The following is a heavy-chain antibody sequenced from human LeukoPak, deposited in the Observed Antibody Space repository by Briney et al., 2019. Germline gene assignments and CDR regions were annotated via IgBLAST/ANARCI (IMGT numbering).Heavy chain of an antibody. CDR3: AKAEPGRQNAFDI. Sequence: GGSLRLSCTASEFTFSSYAMSWVRQAPGKGLEWVSAISGSGGSTYYADSVKGRFTISRDNSKNTLYLQMNSLRAEDTAVYYCAKAEPGRQNAFDIWGQGTMVTVSS. CDR2: ISGSGGST. V-gene: IGHV3-23*01. D-gene: IGHD1-14*01. J-gene: IGHJ3*02. CDR1: EFTFSSYA.